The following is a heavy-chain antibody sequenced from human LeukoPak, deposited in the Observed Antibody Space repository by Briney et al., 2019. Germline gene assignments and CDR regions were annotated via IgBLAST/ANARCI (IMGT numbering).Heavy chain of an antibody. V-gene: IGHV3-48*03. J-gene: IGHJ4*02. CDR1: GFTFSSYE. Sequence: PGGSLRLSCAASGFTFSSYELNWVREAPGKALEWVSCISSSGSTIYYADSVKGRFTISRDNAKNSLYLQMNSLRAEDTAVYYCARVGGNWSPDYWGQGTLVTVSS. CDR3: ARVGGNWSPDY. CDR2: ISSSGSTI.